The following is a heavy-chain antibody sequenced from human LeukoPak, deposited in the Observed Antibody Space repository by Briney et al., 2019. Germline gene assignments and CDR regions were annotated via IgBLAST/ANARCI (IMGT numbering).Heavy chain of an antibody. Sequence: PSETLSLTCTVSGGSISSGGYYWSWIRQPPGKGLEWIGYIYHSGSTYYNPSLKSRVTISVDRSKNQFSLKLSSVTAADTAVYYCARANAYASPFDYWGQGTLVTASS. CDR3: ARANAYASPFDY. J-gene: IGHJ4*02. D-gene: IGHD2-2*01. CDR2: IYHSGST. V-gene: IGHV4-30-2*01. CDR1: GGSISSGGYY.